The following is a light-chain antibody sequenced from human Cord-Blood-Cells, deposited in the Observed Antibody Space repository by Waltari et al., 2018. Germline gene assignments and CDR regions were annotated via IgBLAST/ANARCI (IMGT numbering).Light chain of an antibody. J-gene: IGKJ5*01. Sequence: DIQMTQSPSSLSASVGDRVTITCQASQDISNYLNWYQQKPGKAPKRLIYDASNLETGVPPRVSGSGSGTDFTFTISSLQPEDIATYYCQQYDNLPLTFGQGTRLEIK. CDR1: QDISNY. CDR3: QQYDNLPLT. V-gene: IGKV1-33*01. CDR2: DAS.